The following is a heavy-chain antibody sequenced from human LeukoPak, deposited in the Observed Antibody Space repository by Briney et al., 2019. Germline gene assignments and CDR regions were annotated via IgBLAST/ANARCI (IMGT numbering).Heavy chain of an antibody. V-gene: IGHV3-30-3*01. CDR1: GFTFSSYA. D-gene: IGHD5-18*01. Sequence: PGGSLRLSCAASGFTFSSYAMHWVRQAPGKGLEWVAVISYDGSNKYYADSVKGRFTISRDNSKNTLYLQMNSLRAEDTAVYYCARHYETPLPGYSYGSFDYWGQGTLVTVSS. J-gene: IGHJ4*02. CDR3: ARHYETPLPGYSYGSFDY. CDR2: ISYDGSNK.